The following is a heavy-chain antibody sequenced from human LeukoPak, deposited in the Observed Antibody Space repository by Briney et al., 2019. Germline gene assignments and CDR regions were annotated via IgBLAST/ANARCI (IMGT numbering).Heavy chain of an antibody. V-gene: IGHV1-8*01. J-gene: IGHJ4*02. D-gene: IGHD2-15*01. CDR2: MNPNSGNT. CDR3: ASALRGCSGGSCYSTALYYFDY. CDR1: VYTFTSYD. Sequence: ASVKVSCKASVYTFTSYDINWERQATGQGLEWMGWMNPNSGNTGYAQKFQGRVTMTRNTSISTAYMELSSLRSEDTAVYYCASALRGCSGGSCYSTALYYFDYWGQGTLVTVSS.